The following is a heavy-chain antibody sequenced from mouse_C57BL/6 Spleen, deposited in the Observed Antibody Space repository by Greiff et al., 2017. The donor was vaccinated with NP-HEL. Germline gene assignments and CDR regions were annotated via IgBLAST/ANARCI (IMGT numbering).Heavy chain of an antibody. J-gene: IGHJ4*01. V-gene: IGHV5-4*01. CDR3: ATPITTVVARAMDY. Sequence: EVQLVESGGGLVKPGGSLKLSCAASGFTFSSYAMSWVRQTPEKRLEWVATISDGGSYTYYPDNVKGRFTISRDNAKNNLYLQMSHLKSEDTAMHYCATPITTVVARAMDYWGQGTAVTVSA. CDR2: ISDGGSYT. CDR1: GFTFSSYA. D-gene: IGHD1-1*01.